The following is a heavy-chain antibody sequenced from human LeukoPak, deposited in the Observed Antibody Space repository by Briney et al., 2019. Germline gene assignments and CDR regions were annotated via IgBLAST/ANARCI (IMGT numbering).Heavy chain of an antibody. CDR3: AREVQYLGPVWYFDL. Sequence: GGSLRLSCAASGLTFQNYGMNWVRQAPGKGLEWVALIWHDGSNEYYADSLKGRLTISRDNSKSTLYLQIDSLRADDTAVYHCAREVQYLGPVWYFDLWGRGTLVTVSS. CDR2: IWHDGSNE. J-gene: IGHJ2*01. D-gene: IGHD4-11*01. CDR1: GLTFQNYG. V-gene: IGHV3-33*01.